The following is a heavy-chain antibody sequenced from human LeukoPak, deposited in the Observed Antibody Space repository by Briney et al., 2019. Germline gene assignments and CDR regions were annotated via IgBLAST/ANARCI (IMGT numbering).Heavy chain of an antibody. V-gene: IGHV1-2*04. Sequence: ASVKVSCKASGYTFTDYYMHWVRQAPGQGLEWMGWINPNSGGTNYVQKFQGWVTMTRDTSINTAYMELSRLTSDDTAVYYCARANFLYCSSTSCLFDYWGQGTLVTVSS. CDR2: INPNSGGT. CDR3: ARANFLYCSSTSCLFDY. D-gene: IGHD2-2*01. J-gene: IGHJ4*02. CDR1: GYTFTDYY.